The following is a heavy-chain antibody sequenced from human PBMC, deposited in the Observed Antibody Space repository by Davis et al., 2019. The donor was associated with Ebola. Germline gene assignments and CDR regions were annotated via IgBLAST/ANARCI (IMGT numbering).Heavy chain of an antibody. CDR2: ISWNSGSI. V-gene: IGHV3-9*01. Sequence: SLKISCAASGFTFDDYAMHWVRQAPGKGLEWVSGISWNSGSIGYADSVKGRFTISRDNAKNSLYLQMNSLRAEDTAVYYCASNGIAAAGTDFDYWGQGTLVTVSS. CDR3: ASNGIAAAGTDFDY. J-gene: IGHJ4*02. CDR1: GFTFDDYA. D-gene: IGHD6-13*01.